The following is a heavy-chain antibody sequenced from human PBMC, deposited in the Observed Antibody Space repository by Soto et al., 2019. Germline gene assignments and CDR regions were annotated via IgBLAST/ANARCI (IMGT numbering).Heavy chain of an antibody. CDR1: GDSINSYY. D-gene: IGHD3-22*01. J-gene: IGHJ4*02. CDR2: IFYSGST. CDR3: ARVSHDSSGYYYSFNFDY. V-gene: IGHV4-59*12. Sequence: SETLSLTCIVSGDSINSYYWSWIRQPPGKGLEWIGYIFYSGSTNYNPSLKSRATISVDTSKNQFSLKLSSVTAADTAVYYCARVSHDSSGYYYSFNFDYWGQGTLVTVSS.